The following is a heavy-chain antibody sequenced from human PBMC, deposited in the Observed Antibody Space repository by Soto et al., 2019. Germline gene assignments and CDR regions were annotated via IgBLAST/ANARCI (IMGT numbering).Heavy chain of an antibody. J-gene: IGHJ4*02. Sequence: QVQLVESGGGVVQPGRSLRLSCVASGFTFSSYGMHWVRQAPGKGLEWVAVIWYDGSNKYFADSVKGRFTISRDNSKNTLYLQMSSLRAEDTAVYYCARDVLIVSVAGTVGIDYWGQGTLVTVSS. CDR3: ARDVLIVSVAGTVGIDY. D-gene: IGHD6-19*01. CDR2: IWYDGSNK. V-gene: IGHV3-33*01. CDR1: GFTFSSYG.